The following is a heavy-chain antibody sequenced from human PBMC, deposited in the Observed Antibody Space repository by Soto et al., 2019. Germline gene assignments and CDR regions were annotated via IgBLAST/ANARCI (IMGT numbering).Heavy chain of an antibody. J-gene: IGHJ5*02. CDR2: IYSSGST. Sequence: SETLSLTCTVSGGSIGGSNYFWGWIRQSPGKGLEWIGYIYSSGSTNYNPSLKSRVTISVDTSKNQFSLKLSSVTAADTAVYYCARDTSLHRPYSSSWHPFDPWGQGTLVT. D-gene: IGHD6-13*01. CDR1: GGSIGGSNYF. V-gene: IGHV4-61*01. CDR3: ARDTSLHRPYSSSWHPFDP.